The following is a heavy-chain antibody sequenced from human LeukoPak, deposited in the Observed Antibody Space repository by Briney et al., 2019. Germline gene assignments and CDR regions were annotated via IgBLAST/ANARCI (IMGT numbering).Heavy chain of an antibody. CDR2: INHSGST. D-gene: IGHD4-23*01. CDR1: GGSFSGYY. V-gene: IGHV4-34*01. Sequence: KASETLSLTCAVYGGSFSGYYWSWIRQPQGKGLEWIGEINHSGSTNYNPSLKSRVTISVDTSKNQFSLKLSSVTAADTAVYYCASGRWNYFDYWGQETLVTVSS. CDR3: ASGRWNYFDY. J-gene: IGHJ4*02.